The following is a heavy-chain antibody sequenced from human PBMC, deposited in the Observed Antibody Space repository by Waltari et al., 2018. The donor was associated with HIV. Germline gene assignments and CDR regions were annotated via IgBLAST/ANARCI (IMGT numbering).Heavy chain of an antibody. J-gene: IGHJ4*02. CDR3: TTDKWGLKDMLTGYYASTFDY. Sequence: EVQLVESGGGVVKPGGSLRLACVVSGLSFSNAWMSWVRQVPGKGLEWVGRIKSESDGGTTDYGAAVKGRFSISRDDSKKTLYLLLDNLKTEDSALYYCTTDKWGLKDMLTGYYASTFDYWGRGTLVTVS. CDR1: GLSFSNAW. V-gene: IGHV3-15*01. D-gene: IGHD3-9*01. CDR2: IKSESDGGTT.